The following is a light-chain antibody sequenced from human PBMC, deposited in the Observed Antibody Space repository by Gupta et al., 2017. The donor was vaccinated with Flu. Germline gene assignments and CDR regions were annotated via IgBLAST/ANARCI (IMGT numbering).Light chain of an antibody. CDR1: SSDVGGYNY. CDR3: SSYTTSSTLL. J-gene: IGLJ1*01. Sequence: QSALNQPASVSGSPGQSITISCTGTSSDVGGYNYVSWYQHHPGKAPKLMIYEVNHRPAGVSNRFSCSKSGNTASLTISGLQAEDEADYYCSSYTTSSTLLFGTGTKVTVL. CDR2: EVN. V-gene: IGLV2-14*01.